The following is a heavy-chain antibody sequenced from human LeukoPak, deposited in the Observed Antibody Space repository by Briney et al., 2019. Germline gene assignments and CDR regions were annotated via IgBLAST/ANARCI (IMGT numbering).Heavy chain of an antibody. J-gene: IGHJ3*02. Sequence: GGSLRLSCAASGFTFSSYEMNWVRQAPGKGLEWVSGISWNSGSIGYADSVKGRFTISRDNANNSPYLQMNSLRAEDMALYYCAKDLRYYYDTLAFDIWGQGTMVTVSS. D-gene: IGHD3-22*01. CDR1: GFTFSSYE. V-gene: IGHV3-9*03. CDR3: AKDLRYYYDTLAFDI. CDR2: ISWNSGSI.